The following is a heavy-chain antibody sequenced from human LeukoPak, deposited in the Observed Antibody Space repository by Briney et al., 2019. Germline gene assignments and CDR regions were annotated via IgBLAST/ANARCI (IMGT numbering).Heavy chain of an antibody. Sequence: PSQTLSLTCAVSGGSFSSSSYYWTWIRQPPGKALEWIGYIYYSGITNYNPSLKSRVTISLDTSRNQFSLKLSSVTAADTAVYYCARGGGPPSYFDYWGQGTLVSGSS. V-gene: IGHV4-61*01. CDR2: IYYSGIT. CDR3: ARGGGPPSYFDY. CDR1: GGSFSSSSYY. D-gene: IGHD3-16*01. J-gene: IGHJ4*02.